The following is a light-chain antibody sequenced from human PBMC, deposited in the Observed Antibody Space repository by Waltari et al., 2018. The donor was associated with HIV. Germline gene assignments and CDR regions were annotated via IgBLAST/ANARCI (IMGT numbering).Light chain of an antibody. CDR3: QRYDRAPYT. CDR2: AAS. Sequence: DVQMTQSPSSLSASVGDRVAITCRASQGIGSDLALYQQKPGKVPKLLIYAASTLQSGVPSRFSGSGSGTDFTLTITNLQTEDFSFYYCQRYDRAPYTFGPGTRLELK. V-gene: IGKV1-27*01. CDR1: QGIGSD. J-gene: IGKJ2*01.